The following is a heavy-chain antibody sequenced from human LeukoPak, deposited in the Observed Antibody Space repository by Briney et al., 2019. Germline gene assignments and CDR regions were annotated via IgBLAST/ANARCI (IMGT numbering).Heavy chain of an antibody. V-gene: IGHV4-31*03. D-gene: IGHD1-26*01. CDR2: IYYSGST. CDR3: ARVLGSPPEWDRAPVFDY. Sequence: SETLSLTCTVSGGSISSGGYYWSWIRQHPGKGLEWIGYIYYSGSTYYNPSLKSRVTISVDTSKNQFSLKLSSVTAADTAVYYCARVLGSPPEWDRAPVFDYWGQGTLVTVSS. J-gene: IGHJ4*02. CDR1: GGSISSGGYY.